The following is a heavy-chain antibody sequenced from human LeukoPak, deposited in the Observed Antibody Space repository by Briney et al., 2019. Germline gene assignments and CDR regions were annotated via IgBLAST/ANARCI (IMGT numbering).Heavy chain of an antibody. J-gene: IGHJ4*02. CDR2: ISTSSSYI. V-gene: IGHV3-21*01. D-gene: IGHD2-2*01. CDR3: ARDRADYCSSASCPQDY. Sequence: GGSLRLSCAASGFTFSSYSMNWVRQAPGKGLEWVSSISTSSSYIYYADSVKGRFTLSRDNAKNSLYLQMNSLSAEDTAVYYCARDRADYCSSASCPQDYWGQGTLVTVSS. CDR1: GFTFSSYS.